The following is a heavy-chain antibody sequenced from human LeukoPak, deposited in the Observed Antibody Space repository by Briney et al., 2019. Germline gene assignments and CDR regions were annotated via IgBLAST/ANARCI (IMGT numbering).Heavy chain of an antibody. CDR2: IYHSGST. CDR1: GYSISSGYY. J-gene: IGHJ3*02. V-gene: IGHV4-38-2*02. CDR3: ARAVVLMVYAFRRDLDAFDI. Sequence: SETLSLTCTVSGYSISSGYYWGWIRQPPGKGLEWIGSIYHSGSTYYNPSLKSRVTISVDTSKNQFSLKLSSVTAADTAVYYCARAVVLMVYAFRRDLDAFDIWGQGTMVTVSS. D-gene: IGHD2-8*01.